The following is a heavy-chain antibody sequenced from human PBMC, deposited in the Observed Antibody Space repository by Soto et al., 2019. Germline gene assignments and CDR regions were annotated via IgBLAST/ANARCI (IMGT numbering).Heavy chain of an antibody. V-gene: IGHV5-51*01. J-gene: IGHJ4*02. Sequence: GQAEKISNELSGGIISISCRALVRQMPGKGLEWMGIIYPGDSDTRYSPSFQGQVTISADKSISTAYLQWSSLKASDTAMYYCARKGGPVDYWGQGT. CDR2: IYPGDSDT. CDR3: ARKGGPVDY. D-gene: IGHD3-16*01. CDR1: GGIISISC.